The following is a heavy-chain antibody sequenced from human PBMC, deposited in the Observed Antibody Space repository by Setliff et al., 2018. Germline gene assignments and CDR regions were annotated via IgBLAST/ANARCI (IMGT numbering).Heavy chain of an antibody. CDR2: IYHRGDT. V-gene: IGHV4-39*01. CDR3: ARTGTYRYFDY. CDR1: GASISTTYYY. Sequence: KPSETLSLTCSVSGASISTTYYYWDWIRQSPEKGLEWIGTIYHRGDTYYNASLKSRLTLSVDTSKNQVSLNLRSVTAADTAVYYCARTGTYRYFDYWGQGTQVTVSS. J-gene: IGHJ4*02. D-gene: IGHD1-1*01.